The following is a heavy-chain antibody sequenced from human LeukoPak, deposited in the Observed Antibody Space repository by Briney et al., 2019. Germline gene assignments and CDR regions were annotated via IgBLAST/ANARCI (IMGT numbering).Heavy chain of an antibody. V-gene: IGHV3-21*01. J-gene: IGHJ4*02. CDR2: ISSSSTYK. CDR3: ARPHNYDFWSGPSR. Sequence: GGSLRLSCAASGFTFSSYNMNWVRQAPGKGLEWVSSISSSSTYKYYADSVEGRFTISRDNAKNSLYLQMNSLRAEDTAVYYCARPHNYDFWSGPSRWGQGTLVTVSS. CDR1: GFTFSSYN. D-gene: IGHD3-3*01.